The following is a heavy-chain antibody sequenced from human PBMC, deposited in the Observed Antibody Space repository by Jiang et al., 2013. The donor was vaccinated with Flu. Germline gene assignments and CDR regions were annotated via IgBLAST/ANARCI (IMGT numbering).Heavy chain of an antibody. Sequence: EWVSSISGISNSYIYYADSVKGRFTISRDNAKNSLYLQMNSLRTEDTAVYYCARPTVNDYGDFDYWGQGTLVTVSS. CDR2: ISGISNSYI. V-gene: IGHV3-21*01. CDR3: ARPTVNDYGDFDY. D-gene: IGHD4-17*01. J-gene: IGHJ4*02.